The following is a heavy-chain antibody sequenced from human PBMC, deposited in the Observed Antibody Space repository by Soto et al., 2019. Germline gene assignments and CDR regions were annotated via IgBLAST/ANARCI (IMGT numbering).Heavy chain of an antibody. D-gene: IGHD3-10*01. CDR1: GYTFTSYG. J-gene: IGHJ4*02. CDR3: ARGIRHYYGSGSTYFDY. Sequence: ASVKVSCKASGYTFTSYGISWVRQAPGQGLEWMGWISAYNGNTNYAQKLQGRVTMTTDTSTSTAYMELRSLRSDDTAVYYCARGIRHYYGSGSTYFDYWGQGTLVTVSS. V-gene: IGHV1-18*01. CDR2: ISAYNGNT.